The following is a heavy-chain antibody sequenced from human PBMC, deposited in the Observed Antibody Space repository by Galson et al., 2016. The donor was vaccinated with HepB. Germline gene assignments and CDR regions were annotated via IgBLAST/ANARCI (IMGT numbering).Heavy chain of an antibody. J-gene: IGHJ6*03. V-gene: IGHV3-30*18. D-gene: IGHD6-13*01. CDR1: GFTFSRYG. CDR3: AKDGGSSWAYYYYYMDV. Sequence: SLRLSCATSGFTFSRYGIHWVRQAPGKGLEWVAVISYDGSNKYYADSVKGRFTISRDNSKNTLYLQMNSLRGEDTAVYYCAKDGGSSWAYYYYYMDVWGKGTTVTVSS. CDR2: ISYDGSNK.